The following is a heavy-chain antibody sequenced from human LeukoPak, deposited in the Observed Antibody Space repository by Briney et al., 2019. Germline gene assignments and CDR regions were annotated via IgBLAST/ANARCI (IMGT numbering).Heavy chain of an antibody. Sequence: GRSLRLSCTASGFTFGDYAMSWFRQAPGKGLEWVGFIRGKAYGGTTEYAASVKGRFTISRDDSKSIAYLQMNSLKTEYTAVDYLTRAGYSCYYPFPPFDYWGQGTLVTVSS. CDR2: IRGKAYGGTT. D-gene: IGHD3-22*01. CDR1: GFTFGDYA. V-gene: IGHV3-49*03. J-gene: IGHJ4*02. CDR3: TRAGYSCYYPFPPFDY.